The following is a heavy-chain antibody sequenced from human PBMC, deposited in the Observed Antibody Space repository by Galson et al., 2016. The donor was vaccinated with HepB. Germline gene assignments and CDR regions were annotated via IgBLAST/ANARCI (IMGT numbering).Heavy chain of an antibody. CDR1: GGSVSSGTFY. D-gene: IGHD3/OR15-3a*01. V-gene: IGHV4-39*02. CDR2: IYYLGTI. Sequence: SETLSLTCTVSGGSVSSGTFYWAWIRQPPGKGLEWIGSIYYLGTIYYNPSLKSRLTISVDTSKNHFSLKLSSMTAADTAVYYCARQDRFLDWILQFDPWGQGTLVTVSS. J-gene: IGHJ5*02. CDR3: ARQDRFLDWILQFDP.